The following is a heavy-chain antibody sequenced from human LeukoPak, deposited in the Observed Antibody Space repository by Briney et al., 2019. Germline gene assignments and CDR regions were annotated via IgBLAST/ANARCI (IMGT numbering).Heavy chain of an antibody. D-gene: IGHD1-26*01. CDR3: AKVSGSYSGPIDF. J-gene: IGHJ4*02. CDR1: GFTFSSYG. CDR2: ISNDGSNK. V-gene: IGHV3-30*18. Sequence: QTGGSLRLSCAASGFTFSSYGMHWVRQAPGKGLEWVAIISNDGSNKYYADSVKGRFTISRDNSKNTLYLQMNSLRAEDTAVYYCAKVSGSYSGPIDFWGQGTLVTVSS.